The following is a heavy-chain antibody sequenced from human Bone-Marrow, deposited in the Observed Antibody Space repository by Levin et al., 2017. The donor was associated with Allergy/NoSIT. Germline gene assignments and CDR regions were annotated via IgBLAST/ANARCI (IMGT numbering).Heavy chain of an antibody. V-gene: IGHV2-5*02. D-gene: IGHD2-2*01. CDR3: AYRPSTEYYFDY. CDR2: IYWDDDK. J-gene: IGHJ4*02. CDR1: GFSLSPSGVG. Sequence: SGPTLVKPRQTVTLACTFSGFSLSPSGVGVAWIRQPPGKALEWLALIYWDDDKRYSPSLENRLTITKDTSKNQVVLTLANVDPVDTATYYCAYRPSTEYYFDYWGQGTLVTVSS.